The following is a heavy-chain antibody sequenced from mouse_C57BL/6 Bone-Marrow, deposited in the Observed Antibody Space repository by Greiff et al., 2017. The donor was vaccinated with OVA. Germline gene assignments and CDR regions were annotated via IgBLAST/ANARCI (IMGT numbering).Heavy chain of an antibody. CDR1: GYAFSSSW. J-gene: IGHJ1*03. V-gene: IGHV1-82*01. Sequence: VKLQESGPELVKPGASVKISCKASGYAFSSSWMNWVKQRPGKGLEWIGRIYPGDGDTNYNGKFKGKATLTADKSSSTAYMQLSSLTSEDSAVYFCAREEPIYYDYDGYFDVWGTGTTVTVSS. CDR2: IYPGDGDT. D-gene: IGHD2-4*01. CDR3: AREEPIYYDYDGYFDV.